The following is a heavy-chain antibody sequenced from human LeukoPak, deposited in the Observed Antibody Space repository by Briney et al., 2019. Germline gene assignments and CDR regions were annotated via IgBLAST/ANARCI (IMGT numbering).Heavy chain of an antibody. Sequence: SGGSLRLSCAASGFTFSSYSMNWARQAPGKGGEWVLYISSICSTIYYATYLKARSTISRDNAKNSLYLQMNSLRAEDTAVYYCARDRHFDTSGYYNAFDIWGQGTMVTVSS. D-gene: IGHD3-22*01. J-gene: IGHJ3*02. CDR3: ARDRHFDTSGYYNAFDI. CDR1: GFTFSSYS. V-gene: IGHV3-48*01. CDR2: ISSICSTI.